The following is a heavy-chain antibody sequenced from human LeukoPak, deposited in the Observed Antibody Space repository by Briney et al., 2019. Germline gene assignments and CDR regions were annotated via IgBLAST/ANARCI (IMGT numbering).Heavy chain of an antibody. CDR2: IYYSGST. J-gene: IGHJ4*02. Sequence: SETLSLTCTVSGGSISSYYWSWIRQPPGKGLEWIGYIYYSGSTNYNPSLKSRVTTSVDTSKNQFSLKLSSVTAADTAVYCCARSHYDSSGSPIFGLGVDYWGQGTLVTVSS. CDR1: GGSISSYY. D-gene: IGHD3-22*01. V-gene: IGHV4-59*12. CDR3: ARSHYDSSGSPIFGLGVDY.